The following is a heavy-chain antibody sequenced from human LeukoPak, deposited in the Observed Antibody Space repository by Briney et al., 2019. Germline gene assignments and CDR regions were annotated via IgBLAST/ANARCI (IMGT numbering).Heavy chain of an antibody. Sequence: GASVKVSCKASGYTFTSYGISWVRQAPGQGLEWMGWINPNSGGTNYAQKFQGRVTMTRDTSISTAYMELSRLRSDDTAVYYCARGYGDYADKYYFDYWGQGTLVTVSS. V-gene: IGHV1-2*02. CDR2: INPNSGGT. CDR1: GYTFTSYG. J-gene: IGHJ4*02. CDR3: ARGYGDYADKYYFDY. D-gene: IGHD4-17*01.